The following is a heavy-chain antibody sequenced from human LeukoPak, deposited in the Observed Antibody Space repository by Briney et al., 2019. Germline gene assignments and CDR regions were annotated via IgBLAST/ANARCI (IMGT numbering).Heavy chain of an antibody. CDR2: INPNSGGT. J-gene: IGHJ6*02. V-gene: IGHV1-2*04. D-gene: IGHD3-10*01. CDR3: ARGSGSGEIYGMDV. Sequence: ASVKVSCKASGYTFTGYYMHWVRQAPGQGLEWMGWINPNSGGTNYAQKFRGWVTMTRDTSISTAYMELSRLRSDDTAVYYCARGSGSGEIYGMDVWGQGTTVTVSS. CDR1: GYTFTGYY.